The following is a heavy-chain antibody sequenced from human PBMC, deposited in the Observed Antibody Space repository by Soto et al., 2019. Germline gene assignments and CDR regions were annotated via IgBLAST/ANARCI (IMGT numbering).Heavy chain of an antibody. D-gene: IGHD6-19*01. V-gene: IGHV4-39*01. CDR2: IYYSGST. J-gene: IGHJ4*02. CDR1: GGSISSSSYY. Sequence: SETLSLTCTVSGGSISSSSYYWGWIRQPPGKGLECIGSIYYSGSTYYNPSLKSRVTISVDTSKNQFSLKLSSVTAADTAVYYCARLLRSGWDMVDYFDYWGQGTLVTVSS. CDR3: ARLLRSGWDMVDYFDY.